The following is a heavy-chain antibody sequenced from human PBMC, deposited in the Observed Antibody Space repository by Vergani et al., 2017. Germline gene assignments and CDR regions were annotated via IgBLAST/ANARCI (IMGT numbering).Heavy chain of an antibody. Sequence: EVQLVESGGGLVQPGRSLRLSCAASGFTFDDYAMHWVRQAPGKGLEWVSGISWNSGSIGYADSVKGRFTISRDNAKNSLYLQMNSLRAEDTALYYCAKGQYEFGSGYPNLSPFDLWGRGTLVTVSS. V-gene: IGHV3-9*01. D-gene: IGHD3-3*01. CDR1: GFTFDDYA. CDR2: ISWNSGSI. J-gene: IGHJ2*01. CDR3: AKGQYEFGSGYPNLSPFDL.